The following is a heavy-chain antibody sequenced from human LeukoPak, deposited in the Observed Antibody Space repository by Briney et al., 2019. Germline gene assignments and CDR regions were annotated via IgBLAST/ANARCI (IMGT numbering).Heavy chain of an antibody. CDR2: INPNSGGT. V-gene: IGHV1-2*02. J-gene: IGHJ4*02. CDR3: ARGDDYGDYQLIDY. Sequence: GASVKVSCKASGYTFTGYYIHWVRQAPGQGLEWMGWINPNSGGTNYAQKFQGRVTMTRDTSITTAYMELSSLRSDDTAVYYCARGDDYGDYQLIDYWGRGTLVTVSS. CDR1: GYTFTGYY. D-gene: IGHD4-17*01.